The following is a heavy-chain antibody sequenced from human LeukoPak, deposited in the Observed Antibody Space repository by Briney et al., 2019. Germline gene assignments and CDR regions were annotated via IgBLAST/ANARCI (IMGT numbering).Heavy chain of an antibody. CDR2: ISYDGTKK. J-gene: IGHJ4*02. V-gene: IGHV3-30*18. D-gene: IGHD1-26*01. CDR1: GFTFSNDA. Sequence: GGSLRLSCAASGFTFSNDAMHWVRQTPGKGLEWVAFISYDGTKKLYADSVKGRFTVSRDDSKNTLYLQMSSLRADDTAIFYCAKDLSTTWSFDYWGQGTLVTVSS. CDR3: AKDLSTTWSFDY.